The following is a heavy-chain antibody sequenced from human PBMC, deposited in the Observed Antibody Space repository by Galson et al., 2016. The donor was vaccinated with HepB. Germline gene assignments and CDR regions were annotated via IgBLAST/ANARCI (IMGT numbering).Heavy chain of an antibody. V-gene: IGHV3-7*03. CDR3: ARVITFYDLMDC. D-gene: IGHD3-3*01. J-gene: IGHJ4*02. Sequence: SLRLSCAASGFSIRKYWMQWVRLVPGQGLEWVASISDDGGKTYHVDSVKGRFTISRDTANNSLYLHMNSLRAEGTAVYFCARVITFYDLMDCWGQGAVVTVSS. CDR2: ISDDGGKT. CDR1: GFSIRKYW.